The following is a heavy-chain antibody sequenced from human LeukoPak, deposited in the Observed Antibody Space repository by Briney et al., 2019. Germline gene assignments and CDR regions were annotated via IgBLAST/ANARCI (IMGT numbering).Heavy chain of an antibody. CDR2: INPNSGGT. CDR3: ARVHCSGGSCYSDY. V-gene: IGHV1-2*02. CDR1: GYTFTGYY. D-gene: IGHD2-15*01. J-gene: IGHJ4*02. Sequence: ASVKVSCKASGYTFTGYYMHWVRQAPGQGLEWMGWINPNSGGTNYAQEFQGRVTMTRDTSISTAYMELSRLRSDDTAVYYCARVHCSGGSCYSDYWGQGTLVTVSS.